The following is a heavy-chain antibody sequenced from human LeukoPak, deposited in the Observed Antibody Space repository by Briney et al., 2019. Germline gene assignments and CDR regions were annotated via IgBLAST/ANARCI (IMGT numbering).Heavy chain of an antibody. CDR1: GGSISSYY. V-gene: IGHV4-59*01. D-gene: IGHD3-9*01. CDR3: ARGRYFDWFKPSGMDV. J-gene: IGHJ6*02. CDR2: IYYSGST. Sequence: SETLSLTCTVSGGSISSYYWSWIRQPPGRGLEWIGYIYYSGSTNYNPSLKSRVTISVDTSKNQFSLKLSSVTAADTAVYYCARGRYFDWFKPSGMDVWGQGTTVTVSS.